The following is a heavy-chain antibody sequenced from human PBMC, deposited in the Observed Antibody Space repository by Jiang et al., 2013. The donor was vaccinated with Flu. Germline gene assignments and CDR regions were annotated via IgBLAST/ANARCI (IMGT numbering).Heavy chain of an antibody. CDR3: AREGLAGFDYGSGSAPDPIDY. CDR2: INAGNGNT. D-gene: IGHD3-10*01. Sequence: VESGAEVKKPGASVKVSCKASGYTFTSYAMHWVRQAPGQRLEWMGWINAGNGNTKYSQKFQGRVTITRDTSASTAYMELSSLRSEDTAVYYCAREGLAGFDYGSGSAPDPIDYWGQGTLVTVSS. J-gene: IGHJ4*02. CDR1: GYTFTSYA. V-gene: IGHV1-3*01.